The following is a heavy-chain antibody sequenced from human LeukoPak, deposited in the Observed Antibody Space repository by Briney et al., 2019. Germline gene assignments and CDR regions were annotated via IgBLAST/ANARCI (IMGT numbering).Heavy chain of an antibody. D-gene: IGHD3-22*01. Sequence: GGSLRLSCAASGFTFSSYEMNWVRQAPGKGLEWVSYISSSGSTIYYADSVKGRFTISRDNAKNSLYLQMNSLRAEDTAVYYCASSTYYYDNPNWGQGTLVTVSS. CDR2: ISSSGSTI. CDR1: GFTFSSYE. J-gene: IGHJ4*02. CDR3: ASSTYYYDNPN. V-gene: IGHV3-48*03.